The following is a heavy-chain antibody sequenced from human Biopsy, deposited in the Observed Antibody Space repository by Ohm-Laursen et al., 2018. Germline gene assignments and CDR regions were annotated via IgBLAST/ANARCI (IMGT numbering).Heavy chain of an antibody. CDR3: ARFRGGVVINYSWLDP. CDR2: ISYRGTT. D-gene: IGHD3-3*01. Sequence: SDTLSLTCTVSGGSIRSNGFYWGWIRQPPGKGLEWIGSISYRGTTSYNPSLRSRVPISVDTSNTHLSLSLNSVTAADTAVFYCARFRGGVVINYSWLDPWGQGTLVTVSS. V-gene: IGHV4-39*01. J-gene: IGHJ5*02. CDR1: GGSIRSNGFY.